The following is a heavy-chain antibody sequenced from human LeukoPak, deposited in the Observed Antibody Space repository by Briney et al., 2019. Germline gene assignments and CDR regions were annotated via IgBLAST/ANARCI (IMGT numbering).Heavy chain of an antibody. CDR2: TYYRSKWHN. CDR1: GDSVSSNSAA. V-gene: IGHV6-1*01. D-gene: IGHD1-26*01. J-gene: IGHJ6*03. CDR3: ARAGIVGALYYYYYMDV. Sequence: SQTLALTCAISGDSVSSNSAAWKWIRQSPSRGLEWLGRTYYRSKWHNDYAVSVKSRLTINPDTSKNQFSLQLNSVTPEDTAVYYCARAGIVGALYYYYYMDVWGKGTTVTVSS.